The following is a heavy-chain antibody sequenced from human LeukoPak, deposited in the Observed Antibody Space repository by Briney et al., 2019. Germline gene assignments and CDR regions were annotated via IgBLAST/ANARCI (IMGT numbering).Heavy chain of an antibody. CDR2: INHSGNT. Sequence: SETLSLTCAVYGGSFSGYYWSWIRQPPGEGLEWIGEINHSGNTNYNPSLKSRVTISVDTSKNQFSLKLSSVTAADTAVYYCARGPYSSGWYPVGYFQHWGQGTLVTVSS. CDR3: ARGPYSSGWYPVGYFQH. CDR1: GGSFSGYY. J-gene: IGHJ1*01. V-gene: IGHV4-34*01. D-gene: IGHD6-19*01.